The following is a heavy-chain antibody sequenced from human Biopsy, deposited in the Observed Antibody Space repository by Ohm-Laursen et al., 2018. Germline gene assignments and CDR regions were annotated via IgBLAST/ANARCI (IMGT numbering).Heavy chain of an antibody. CDR1: GFIFSDYY. V-gene: IGHV3-11*01. Sequence: GSLRLSCAASGFIFSDYYTSWIRQAPGTGLERVSNINSVGTIYYADSVRGRFTISMDNAKNSLYLQMNSLRVEDTAVYYCARSVGIMAAPIDYWGQGTLVTVSS. CDR2: INSVGTI. D-gene: IGHD3-16*01. J-gene: IGHJ4*02. CDR3: ARSVGIMAAPIDY.